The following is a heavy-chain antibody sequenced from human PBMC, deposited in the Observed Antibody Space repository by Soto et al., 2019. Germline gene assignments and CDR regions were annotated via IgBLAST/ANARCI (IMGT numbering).Heavy chain of an antibody. CDR1: GGCISSSSYY. Sequence: SETLSLTCTVSGGCISSSSYYWGWIRQPPGKGLEWIGSIYYSGSTYYNPSLKSRVTISVDTSKNQFSLKLSSVTAADTAVYYCARHDGYSSGWRRGGPRTFDYWGQGTLVTVS. V-gene: IGHV4-39*01. D-gene: IGHD6-19*01. CDR2: IYYSGST. CDR3: ARHDGYSSGWRRGGPRTFDY. J-gene: IGHJ4*02.